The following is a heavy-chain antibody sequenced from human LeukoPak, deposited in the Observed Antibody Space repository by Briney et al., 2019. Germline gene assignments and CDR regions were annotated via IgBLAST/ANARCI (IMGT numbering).Heavy chain of an antibody. Sequence: SETLSLTCTVSGGSISSGSYYWSWIRQPPGKGLEWIGYIYYSGSTNYNPSLKSRVTISVDTSKNQFSLKLSSVTAADTAVYYCARGGFTTPLRAWGQGTLVTVSS. CDR2: IYYSGST. J-gene: IGHJ5*02. CDR1: GGSISSGSYY. D-gene: IGHD3-3*01. V-gene: IGHV4-61*01. CDR3: ARGGFTTPLRA.